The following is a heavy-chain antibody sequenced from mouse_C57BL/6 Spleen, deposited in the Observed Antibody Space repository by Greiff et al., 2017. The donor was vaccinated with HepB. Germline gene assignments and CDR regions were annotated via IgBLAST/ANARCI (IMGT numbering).Heavy chain of an antibody. J-gene: IGHJ1*03. CDR3: ARRDGNYWYFDV. D-gene: IGHD2-1*01. V-gene: IGHV1-42*01. CDR2: INPSTGGT. CDR1: GYSFTGYY. Sequence: VQLQQSGPELVKPGASVKISCKASGYSFTGYYMNWVKQSPEKSLEWIGEINPSTGGTTYNQKFKAKATLTVDKSSSTAYMQLKSLTSGDSAVYYCARRDGNYWYFDVWGTGTTVTVSS.